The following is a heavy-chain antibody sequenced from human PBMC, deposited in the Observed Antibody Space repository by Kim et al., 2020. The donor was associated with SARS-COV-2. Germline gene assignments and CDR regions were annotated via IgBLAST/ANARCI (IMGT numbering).Heavy chain of an antibody. V-gene: IGHV4-34*01. CDR1: GGSFSGYY. CDR3: ARGERGATRNDDYGERGGDY. Sequence: SETLSLTCAVYGGSFSGYYWSWIRQPPGKGLEWIGEINHSGSTNYNPSLKSRVTISVDTSKNQFSLKLSSVTAADTAVYYCARGERGATRNDDYGERGGDYWGQGTLVTVSS. CDR2: INHSGST. D-gene: IGHD4-17*01. J-gene: IGHJ4*02.